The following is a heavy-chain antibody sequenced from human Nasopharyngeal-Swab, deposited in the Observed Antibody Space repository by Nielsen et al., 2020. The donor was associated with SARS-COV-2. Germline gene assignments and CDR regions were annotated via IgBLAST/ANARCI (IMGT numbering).Heavy chain of an antibody. J-gene: IGHJ4*01. CDR1: GGSISSSDYY. CDR3: ARRYYYDSRGYYGFDY. CDR2: IYYSGST. V-gene: IGHV4-39*01. Sequence: SETLSLTCTVSGGSISSSDYYWVWIRPPPGKGLEWIGSIYYSGSTYYNPSLKSRVTMSMDSSKNQFSLKLSSVTAADTAVYFCARRYYYDSRGYYGFDYWGRGTLVTVSS. D-gene: IGHD3-22*01.